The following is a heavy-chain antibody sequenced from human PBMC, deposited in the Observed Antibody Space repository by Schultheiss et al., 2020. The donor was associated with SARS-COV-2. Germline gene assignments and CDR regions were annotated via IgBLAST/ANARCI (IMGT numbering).Heavy chain of an antibody. J-gene: IGHJ2*01. CDR3: AREQSHYGGNFPYFDL. Sequence: GGSLRLSCAASGFTFSSYAMSWVRQAPGKGPEWVSGVNWNGDTTSYADSVKGRFTISRDNAKNSLYLQMNSLRAEDTAVYYCAREQSHYGGNFPYFDLWGRGTLVTVSS. D-gene: IGHD4-23*01. V-gene: IGHV3-20*04. CDR2: VNWNGDTT. CDR1: GFTFSSYA.